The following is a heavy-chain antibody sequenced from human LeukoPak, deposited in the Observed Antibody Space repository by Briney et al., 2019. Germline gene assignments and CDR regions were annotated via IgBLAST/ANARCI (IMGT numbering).Heavy chain of an antibody. D-gene: IGHD3-3*01. V-gene: IGHV4-61*08. CDR2: IYYSGNT. J-gene: IGHJ4*02. CDR1: GGSISSGGYY. Sequence: SETLSLTCTVSGGSISSGGYYWSWIRQPPGRGLEWIGYIYYSGNTNYNPSLKSRVTLSVDTSKDQFSLKLSSVTAADTAVYYCARGGGPRYFDYWGQGTLVTVSS. CDR3: ARGGGPRYFDY.